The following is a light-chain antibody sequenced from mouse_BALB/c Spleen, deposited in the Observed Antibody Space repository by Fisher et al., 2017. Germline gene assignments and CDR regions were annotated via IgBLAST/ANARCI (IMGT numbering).Light chain of an antibody. CDR1: SSVSSSY. Sequence: IVLTQTTAIMSASPGEKVTMTCSASSSVSSSYLYWYQQKPGSSPKLWIYSTSNRASGVPARFSGSGSGTSYSLTISSMEAEDAASYFCHQLSSYPYTFGGGTKLEIK. V-gene: IGKV4-79*01. J-gene: IGKJ2*01. CDR2: STS. CDR3: HQLSSYPYT.